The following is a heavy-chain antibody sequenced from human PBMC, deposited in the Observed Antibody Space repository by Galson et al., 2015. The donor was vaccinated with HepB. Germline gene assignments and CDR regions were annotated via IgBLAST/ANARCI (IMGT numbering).Heavy chain of an antibody. D-gene: IGHD6-19*01. CDR1: GYTFTSYY. CDR3: ASTVAAPGGPYYYYGMDV. V-gene: IGHV1-46*01. CDR2: INPSGGST. J-gene: IGHJ6*02. Sequence: SVKVSCKASGYTFTSYYMHWVRQAPGQGLEWMGIINPSGGSTSYAQKFQGRVTMTRDTSTSTVYMGLSSLRSEDTAVYYCASTVAAPGGPYYYYGMDVWGQGTTVTVS.